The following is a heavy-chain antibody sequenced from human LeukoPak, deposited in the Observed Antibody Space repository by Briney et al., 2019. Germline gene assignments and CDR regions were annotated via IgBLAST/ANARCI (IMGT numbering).Heavy chain of an antibody. V-gene: IGHV1-8*01. J-gene: IGHJ1*01. CDR1: GYTFTSYD. CDR3: ARDAQVRGTAMVIQH. D-gene: IGHD5-18*01. CDR2: MNPNSGNT. Sequence: ASVKVSCKASGYTFTSYDISWVRQATGQGLEWMGWMNPNSGNTGYAQKFQGRVTMTRDTSTSTVYMELSSLRSEDTAVYYCARDAQVRGTAMVIQHWGQGTLITVSS.